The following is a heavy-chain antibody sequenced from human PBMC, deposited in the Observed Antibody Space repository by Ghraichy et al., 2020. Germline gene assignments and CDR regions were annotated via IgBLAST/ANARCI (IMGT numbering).Heavy chain of an antibody. CDR2: IYYSGST. J-gene: IGHJ3*02. D-gene: IGHD2-2*01. Sequence: SETLSLTCTVSGGSISSYYWSWIRQPPGKGLEWIGYIYYSGSTNYNPSLKSRVTISVDTSKNQFSLKLSSVTAADTAVYYCARDLPGYCSSTSCNLDAFDIWGQGTMVTVSS. V-gene: IGHV4-59*01. CDR1: GGSISSYY. CDR3: ARDLPGYCSSTSCNLDAFDI.